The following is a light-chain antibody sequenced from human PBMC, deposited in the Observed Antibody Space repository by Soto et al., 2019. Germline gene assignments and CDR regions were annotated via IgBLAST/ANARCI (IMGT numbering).Light chain of an antibody. CDR1: QSISNW. J-gene: IGKJ3*01. Sequence: DTQITHSPSTLSASVGDSVTISCRASQSISNWLAWYQQRPGEAPKLLIYQASTLQTGVPSRFSGSGSGTEFTLTISSLQPDDFATYYCQQYNRGFGPGTKVDIK. CDR3: QQYNRG. CDR2: QAS. V-gene: IGKV1-5*03.